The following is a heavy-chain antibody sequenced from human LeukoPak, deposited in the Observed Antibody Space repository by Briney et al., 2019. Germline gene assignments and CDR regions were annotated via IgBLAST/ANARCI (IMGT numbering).Heavy chain of an antibody. CDR3: ARDQGLTAPPPYGLDV. V-gene: IGHV1-18*01. D-gene: IGHD5-18*01. CDR1: GYTFTSYD. CDR2: ISTYNGNA. Sequence: ASVKVSCKSSGYTFTSYDISWVRQAPGQGLEWMAWISTYNGNANYAQKLQGRVTMTTDTSTSTVYMELRSLRSDDTAVYYCARDQGLTAPPPYGLDVWGQGTTVIVSS. J-gene: IGHJ6*02.